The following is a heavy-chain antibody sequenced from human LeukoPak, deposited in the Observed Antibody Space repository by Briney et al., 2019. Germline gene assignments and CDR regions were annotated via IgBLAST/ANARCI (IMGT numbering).Heavy chain of an antibody. J-gene: IGHJ4*02. CDR1: GYTFTGYY. V-gene: IGHV1-2*02. D-gene: IGHD1-1*01. Sequence: ASVKVSCKASGYTFTGYYMHWVRQAPGQGLEWMGWINPNSGGTNSAQKFQGRGTITMNTAMSTANMELSRLSSDDTAVYYCARGNNWNDVDYWGQGTLVTVSS. CDR2: INPNSGGT. CDR3: ARGNNWNDVDY.